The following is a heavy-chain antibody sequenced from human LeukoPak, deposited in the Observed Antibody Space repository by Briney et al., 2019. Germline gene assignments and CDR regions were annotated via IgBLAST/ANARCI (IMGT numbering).Heavy chain of an antibody. CDR3: ARGGFWSGYHHFDY. D-gene: IGHD3-3*01. CDR2: INHSGST. V-gene: IGHV4-34*01. CDR1: GGSFSGYY. Sequence: SETLSLTCAVYGGSFSGYYWSWIRQPPGKGLEWIGEINHSGSTNYNPSLKSRVTISVDTSKNQSSLKLSSVTAADTAVYYCARGGFWSGYHHFDYWGQGTLVTVSS. J-gene: IGHJ4*02.